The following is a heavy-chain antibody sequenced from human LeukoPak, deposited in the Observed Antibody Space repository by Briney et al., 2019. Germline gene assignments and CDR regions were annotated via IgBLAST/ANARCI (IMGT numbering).Heavy chain of an antibody. J-gene: IGHJ4*02. Sequence: SETLSLTCTVSGGSISSYYWSWIRQPAGKGLEWIGRIYSGGSTNYNPSLKSRVTMSVDSSNNQFSLKLSSVTGADTAVFYCARENTGSYREFDYWGQGTLVTVSS. CDR2: IYSGGST. D-gene: IGHD1-26*01. V-gene: IGHV4-4*07. CDR3: ARENTGSYREFDY. CDR1: GGSISSYY.